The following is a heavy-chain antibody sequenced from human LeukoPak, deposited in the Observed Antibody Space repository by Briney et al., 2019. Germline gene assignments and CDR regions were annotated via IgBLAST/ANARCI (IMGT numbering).Heavy chain of an antibody. CDR2: IKQDGSGK. Sequence: GGSLRLSCAASGFTFSSYWMSWVRQAPGKGLEWVANIKQDGSGKYYVDSVKGRFTISRDNAKNSLYLQMNSLRAEDTAVYYCAREAPLLWFGELPDYWGQGTLVTVSS. D-gene: IGHD3-10*01. V-gene: IGHV3-7*01. J-gene: IGHJ4*02. CDR3: AREAPLLWFGELPDY. CDR1: GFTFSSYW.